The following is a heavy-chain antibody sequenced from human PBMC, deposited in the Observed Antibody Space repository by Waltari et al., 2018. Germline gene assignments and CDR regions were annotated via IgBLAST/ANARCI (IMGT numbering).Heavy chain of an antibody. CDR2: INSDGSST. CDR3: ARDLKVRDAFDI. CDR1: GFPFSSYW. J-gene: IGHJ3*02. Sequence: EVQLVESGGGLVQPGGSLRLSCAASGFPFSSYWMHWVRQAPGKGLVWVSRINSDGSSTSYADSVKGRFTISRDNAKNTLYLQMNSLRAEDTSVYYCARDLKVRDAFDIWGQGTMVTVSS. V-gene: IGHV3-74*01.